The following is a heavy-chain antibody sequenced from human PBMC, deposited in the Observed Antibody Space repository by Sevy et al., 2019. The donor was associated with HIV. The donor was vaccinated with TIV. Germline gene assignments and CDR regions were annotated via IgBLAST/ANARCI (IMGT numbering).Heavy chain of an antibody. D-gene: IGHD1-26*01. J-gene: IGHJ4*02. Sequence: GGSLRLSCAASGFAFRGSAIHWVRQASGKGLEWIGRIRSKGNSFATDYVPSVKGRFTISRDDSKKTAYLQMSSLKIDDTAVYYCAGQVGDTVVAIFDYWGQGTLVTVSS. CDR2: IRSKGNSFAT. CDR1: GFAFRGSA. CDR3: AGQVGDTVVAIFDY. V-gene: IGHV3-73*01.